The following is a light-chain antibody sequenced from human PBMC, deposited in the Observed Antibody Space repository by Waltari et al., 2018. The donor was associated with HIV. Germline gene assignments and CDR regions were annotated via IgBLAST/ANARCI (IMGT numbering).Light chain of an antibody. V-gene: IGLV1-44*01. CDR3: ASWDDKLDGWV. Sequence: QSLLPQPPSASGTPGQRVTISCSGSYSNIGSNTVNWHQQLPGSAPRAIIYNNDQRPSGVPDRFSGSKSGTSASLAISGLQSEDQGDYYCASWDDKLDGWVFGGGTRLTVL. J-gene: IGLJ3*02. CDR2: NND. CDR1: YSNIGSNT.